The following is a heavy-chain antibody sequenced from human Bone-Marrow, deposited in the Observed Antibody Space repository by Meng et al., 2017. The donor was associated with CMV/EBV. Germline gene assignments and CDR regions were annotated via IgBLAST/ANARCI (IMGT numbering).Heavy chain of an antibody. CDR2: IIPILGIA. J-gene: IGHJ6*02. Sequence: SVKVSCKASGGTFSSYTISWVRQAPGQGLEWMGRIIPILGIANYAQKFQGRVTITADKFTSTAYMELSSLRSDDTAVYYCARDPDYSTYYYYGMDVWGQGTTVTVSS. CDR3: ARDPDYSTYYYYGMDV. V-gene: IGHV1-69*04. CDR1: GGTFSSYT. D-gene: IGHD4-11*01.